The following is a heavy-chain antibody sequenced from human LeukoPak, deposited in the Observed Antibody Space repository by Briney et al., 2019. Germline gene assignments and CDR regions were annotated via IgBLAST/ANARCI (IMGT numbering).Heavy chain of an antibody. CDR1: GYTPTNYY. J-gene: IGHJ3*02. CDR3: ARLTRSGTAFDI. Sequence: ASVKVSCKASGYTPTNYYIHWVRQAPGQGLEWMGISNPNGGSTSYAQQFQGRVTMTRDTSTSTVYMELTSLRSEDTALYYCARLTRSGTAFDIWGQGTMVTVSS. V-gene: IGHV1-46*01. CDR2: SNPNGGST. D-gene: IGHD3-3*01.